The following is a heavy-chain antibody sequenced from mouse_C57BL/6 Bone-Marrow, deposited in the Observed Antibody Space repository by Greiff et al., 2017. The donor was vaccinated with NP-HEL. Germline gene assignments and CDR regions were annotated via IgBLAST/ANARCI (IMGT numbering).Heavy chain of an antibody. J-gene: IGHJ2*01. D-gene: IGHD2-1*01. Sequence: QVQLQQPGAELVKPGASVKLSCKASGYTFTSYWMHWVKQRPGQGLEWIGMIHPNSGSTNYNEKFKSKATLTVDKSSSTAYMQLSSLTSEDSAVYYCAREGIYYGNYEEDDWGQGTTRTVSS. CDR2: IHPNSGST. V-gene: IGHV1-64*01. CDR3: AREGIYYGNYEEDD. CDR1: GYTFTSYW.